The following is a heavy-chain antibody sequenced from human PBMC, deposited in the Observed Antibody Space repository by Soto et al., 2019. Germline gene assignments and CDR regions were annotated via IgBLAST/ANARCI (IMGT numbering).Heavy chain of an antibody. Sequence: EVQLVESGGGLVQPGGSLRLSCAASGFTFSDHYMDWVRQAPGKGLEWVGRIRNKANSYTTEYAASVKGRFTISRDDSENSLYLQMNSLKTEDTAVYYCTRIGLLSWGAYRPIDYWGQGTLVTVSS. D-gene: IGHD3-16*02. J-gene: IGHJ4*02. CDR3: TRIGLLSWGAYRPIDY. V-gene: IGHV3-72*01. CDR2: IRNKANSYTT. CDR1: GFTFSDHY.